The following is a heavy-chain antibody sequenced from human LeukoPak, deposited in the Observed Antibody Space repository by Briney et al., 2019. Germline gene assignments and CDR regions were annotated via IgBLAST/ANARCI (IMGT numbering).Heavy chain of an antibody. Sequence: SETLSLTCTVSGGSISSNSYYWVWIRQPPGKGLEWIGSIYHRESTYSNPSLRSRVTISLDTSKNQFSLKLSSVTAADTAVYYCARVGDYALKDWGQGTLVTVSS. D-gene: IGHD3-16*01. V-gene: IGHV4-39*07. CDR2: IYHREST. CDR1: GGSISSNSYY. CDR3: ARVGDYALKD. J-gene: IGHJ4*02.